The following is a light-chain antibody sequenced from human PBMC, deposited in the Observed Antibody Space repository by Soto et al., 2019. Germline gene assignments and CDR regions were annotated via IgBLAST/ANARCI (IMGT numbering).Light chain of an antibody. V-gene: IGKV1-5*03. J-gene: IGKJ2*01. CDR3: QQYNDFQYT. CDR2: KAT. Sequence: DIQMTQSPSTLSPSVGDGVTITCRASQIIGSWLAWYQQKPGKAPKLLIYKATNLQSGVPSRFSGSGSGTDFSLTISSLQPEDSATYFCQQYNDFQYTFGPGTKLEI. CDR1: QIIGSW.